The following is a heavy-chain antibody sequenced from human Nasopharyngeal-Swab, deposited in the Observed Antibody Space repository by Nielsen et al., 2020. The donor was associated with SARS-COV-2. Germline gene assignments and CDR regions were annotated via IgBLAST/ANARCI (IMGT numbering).Heavy chain of an antibody. Sequence: PGKALEWLAHIFSNDEKSYSTSLKSRLTISKDTSKNQVVLTMTNMDPVDTATYYCAHRRFSEPDYYGSGSYYTDAFDIWGQGTMVTVSS. CDR3: AHRRFSEPDYYGSGSYYTDAFDI. J-gene: IGHJ3*02. D-gene: IGHD3-10*01. CDR2: IFSNDEK. V-gene: IGHV2-26*01.